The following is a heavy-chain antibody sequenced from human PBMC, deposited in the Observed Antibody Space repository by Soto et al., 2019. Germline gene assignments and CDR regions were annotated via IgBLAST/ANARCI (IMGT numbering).Heavy chain of an antibody. Sequence: PGESLKISCNGSGYSFAGYWITWVRQKPGKGLEWMGRIDPSDSQTYYSPSFRVHVTISVTKSIPTVFLQWGSLRASDTSMYYCARQIYDSDTGPNFQYYFDSWGPGTPVTVSS. V-gene: IGHV5-10-1*01. CDR2: IDPSDSQT. D-gene: IGHD3-22*01. CDR1: GYSFAGYW. CDR3: ARQIYDSDTGPNFQYYFDS. J-gene: IGHJ4*02.